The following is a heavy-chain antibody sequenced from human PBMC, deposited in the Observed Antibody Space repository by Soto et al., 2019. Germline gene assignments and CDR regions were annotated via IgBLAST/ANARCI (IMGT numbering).Heavy chain of an antibody. J-gene: IGHJ5*02. CDR3: ASLRPGDFWSGYYPSAWFDP. D-gene: IGHD3-3*01. CDR2: IYYSGST. V-gene: IGHV4-31*03. Sequence: LSLTCTVSGGSISSGGYYWSWIRQHPGKGLEWIGYIYYSGSTYYNPSLKSRVTISVDTSKNQFSLKLSSVTAADTAVYYCASLRPGDFWSGYYPSAWFDPWGQGTLVTVSS. CDR1: GGSISSGGYY.